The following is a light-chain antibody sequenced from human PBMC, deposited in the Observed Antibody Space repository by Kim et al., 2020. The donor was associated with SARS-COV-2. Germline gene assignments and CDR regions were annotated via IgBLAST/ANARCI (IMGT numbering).Light chain of an antibody. Sequence: PSFGDRVTINGRASQAILNELGWYQKKPGKAPKCLIYGSSILQSGVPSRFSGRGSGTEFTLTISSLQPEDFATYFCVQQSGHPRTFGQGTKVDIK. CDR1: QAILNE. V-gene: IGKV1-17*01. J-gene: IGKJ1*01. CDR2: GSS. CDR3: VQQSGHPRT.